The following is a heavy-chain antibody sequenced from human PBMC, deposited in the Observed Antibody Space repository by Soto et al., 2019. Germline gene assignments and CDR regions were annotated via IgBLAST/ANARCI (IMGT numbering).Heavy chain of an antibody. D-gene: IGHD2-2*01. CDR2: IYHSGST. CDR3: ARANTAAMDYYYYGMDV. CDR1: GGSISSSNS. Sequence: SETLSLTCAVSGGSISSSNSWSWVRQPPGKGLEWIGEIYHSGSTNYNPSLKSRVTISVDKSKNQFSLKLSSVTAADTAVYYCARANTAAMDYYYYGMDVWGQGTTVTVYS. V-gene: IGHV4-4*02. J-gene: IGHJ6*02.